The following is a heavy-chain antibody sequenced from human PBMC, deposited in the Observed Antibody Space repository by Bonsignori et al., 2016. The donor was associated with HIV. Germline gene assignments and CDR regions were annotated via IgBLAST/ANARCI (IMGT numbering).Heavy chain of an antibody. CDR1: GDTSGGYT. V-gene: IGHV1-69*02. D-gene: IGHD3-3*01. CDR3: VRDFWSGSGDVS. CDR2: IVPVLEIP. J-gene: IGHJ5*02. Sequence: QVHLVQSGSEVKKPGSSVKVSCKASGDTSGGYTISWVRQAPGQGLEWMGRIVPVLEIPNYAQKFQGRVTIRADISTNTAYLELSSLRSEDTAVYYCVRDFWSGSGDVSWGQGTQVIVSS.